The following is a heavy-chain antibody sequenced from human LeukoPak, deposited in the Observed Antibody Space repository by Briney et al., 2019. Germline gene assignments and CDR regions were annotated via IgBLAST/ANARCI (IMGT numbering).Heavy chain of an antibody. Sequence: SQTLSLTCTVSGGSISSGGYYWSWIRQHPGKGLEWIGYIYYSGSTYYNPSLKSRVTISVDTSKNQFSLKLSSVTAADTAVYYCASIKYDYVWGRQFYGMDVWGQGTTVTVSS. CDR1: GGSISSGGYY. CDR2: IYYSGST. D-gene: IGHD3-16*01. J-gene: IGHJ6*02. CDR3: ASIKYDYVWGRQFYGMDV. V-gene: IGHV4-31*03.